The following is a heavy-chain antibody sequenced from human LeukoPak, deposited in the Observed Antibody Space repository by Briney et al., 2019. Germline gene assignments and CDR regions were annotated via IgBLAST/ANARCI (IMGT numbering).Heavy chain of an antibody. CDR2: INHSGST. J-gene: IGHJ4*02. D-gene: IGHD2-15*01. CDR3: ARGNEYTWWQ. V-gene: IGHV4-34*01. CDR1: GGSFRGYY. Sequence: SETLSLTCAVYGGSFRGYYWSWIRQPPGKGLEWIGEINHSGSTNYNPSLKSRVTISVDTSKNQFSLKLSSVTAADTAIYYCARGNEYTWWQWSQGTLVTVSS.